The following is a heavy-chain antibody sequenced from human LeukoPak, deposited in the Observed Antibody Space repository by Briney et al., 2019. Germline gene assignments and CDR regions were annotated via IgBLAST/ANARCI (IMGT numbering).Heavy chain of an antibody. CDR2: IYYSGST. CDR3: ARFDCSGGSCYSGY. D-gene: IGHD2-15*01. CDR1: GGSISSGGYY. Sequence: SETLSLTCTVSGGSISSGGYYWSWIRQHPGRGLEWIGYIYYSGSTYYNPSLKSRVTISVDTSKNQFSLKLSSVTAVDTAVYYCARFDCSGGSCYSGYWGQGTLVTVSS. J-gene: IGHJ4*02. V-gene: IGHV4-31*03.